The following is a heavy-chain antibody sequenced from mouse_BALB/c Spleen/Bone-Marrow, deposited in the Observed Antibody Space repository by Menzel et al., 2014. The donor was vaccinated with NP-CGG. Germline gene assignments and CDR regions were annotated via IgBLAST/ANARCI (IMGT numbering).Heavy chain of an antibody. D-gene: IGHD1-1*01. Sequence: EVQGVESGGGLVQPGGSRKLSCAASGFTFSSFGMHWVRQAPEKGLEWVAYISSGSSTIYYGDTVMGRFTISRDNPKNTLFLQMTSLRSEDTATYYCVRSGSSSGFLDYWGQGTTLTVSS. V-gene: IGHV5-17*02. CDR3: VRSGSSSGFLDY. J-gene: IGHJ2*01. CDR1: GFTFSSFG. CDR2: ISSGSSTI.